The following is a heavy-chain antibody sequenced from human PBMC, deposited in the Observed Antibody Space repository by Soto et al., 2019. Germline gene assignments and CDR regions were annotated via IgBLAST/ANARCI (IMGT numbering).Heavy chain of an antibody. J-gene: IGHJ3*02. Sequence: EVQLVESGGGLVQPGGSLRLSCAASGFTFGNYWMTWVRQAPGKGLEWVANIKGDGSAKSYLDSVRGRFTVSRDNAETSLFLQMNILRAADTALYYCARDVSTGTSGYYLDAFEIWGQGTMVTVS. CDR3: ARDVSTGTSGYYLDAFEI. D-gene: IGHD3-22*01. V-gene: IGHV3-7*05. CDR2: IKGDGSAK. CDR1: GFTFGNYW.